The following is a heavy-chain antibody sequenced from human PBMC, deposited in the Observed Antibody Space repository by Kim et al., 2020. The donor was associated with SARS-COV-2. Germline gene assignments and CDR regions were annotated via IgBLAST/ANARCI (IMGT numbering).Heavy chain of an antibody. Sequence: GASLKISCKGSGYSFTSYWISWVRQMPGKGLEWMGRIDPSDSYTNYSPSFQGHVTISADKSISTAYLQWSSLKASDTAMYYCAKQFTGDYVDWFDPWGQGTLVTVSS. J-gene: IGHJ5*02. CDR3: AKQFTGDYVDWFDP. CDR1: GYSFTSYW. V-gene: IGHV5-10-1*01. CDR2: IDPSDSYT. D-gene: IGHD4-17*01.